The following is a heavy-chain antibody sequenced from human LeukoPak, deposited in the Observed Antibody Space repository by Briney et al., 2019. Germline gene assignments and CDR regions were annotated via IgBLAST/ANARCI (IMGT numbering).Heavy chain of an antibody. CDR1: GFTFSSYG. D-gene: IGHD6-19*01. J-gene: IGHJ4*02. Sequence: GGSLRLSCAASGFTFSSYGMHWVRQAPGKGLEWVAIISYDGGDKYYADSVKGRFTISRDNSRNTLYLQMNSLGPEDTAVYYCAKGGSGWYFDYWGQGTPVTVSS. V-gene: IGHV3-30*18. CDR2: ISYDGGDK. CDR3: AKGGSGWYFDY.